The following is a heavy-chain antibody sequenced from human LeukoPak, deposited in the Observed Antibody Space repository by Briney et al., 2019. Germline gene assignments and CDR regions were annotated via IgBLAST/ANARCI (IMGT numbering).Heavy chain of an antibody. D-gene: IGHD3-10*01. CDR3: ARLILWFGELLPD. Sequence: SETLSLTCAVYGGSFSGYYWSWIRQPPGKGLEWIGEINHSGSTNYNPSLKSRVTISVDTSKNQFSLKPSSVTAADTAVYYCARLILWFGELLPDWGQGTLVTVSS. J-gene: IGHJ4*02. V-gene: IGHV4-34*01. CDR2: INHSGST. CDR1: GGSFSGYY.